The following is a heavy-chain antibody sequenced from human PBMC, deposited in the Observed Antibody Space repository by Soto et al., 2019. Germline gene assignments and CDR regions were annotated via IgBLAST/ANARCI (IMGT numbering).Heavy chain of an antibody. D-gene: IGHD3-16*01. CDR1: GFTFSSYS. CDR3: ARDSPKTLGGFDY. CDR2: ISSSSSYI. Sequence: EVQLVESGGGLVKPGGSLRLSCAASGFTFSSYSMNWVRQAPGKGLEWVSSISSSSSYIYYADSVKGRFTISRDNAKNSLYLQMNSLRAEDTAVYYCARDSPKTLGGFDYWGQGTLVTVSS. V-gene: IGHV3-21*01. J-gene: IGHJ4*02.